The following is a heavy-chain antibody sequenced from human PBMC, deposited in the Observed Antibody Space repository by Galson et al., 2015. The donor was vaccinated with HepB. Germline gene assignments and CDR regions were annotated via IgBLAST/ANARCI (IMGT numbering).Heavy chain of an antibody. CDR2: IYWDDDK. CDR1: GFSLRTSGVG. D-gene: IGHD5-18*01. Sequence: PALVNPTQTLTLTCTFSGFSLRTSGVGVGWIRQPPGKALEWLALIYWDDDKRYSPSLKSRLTITKDTSKNQVVLTMTNMDPVDADTYYCAHGPEVDTAMVRSKLAEYFQHWGQGTLVTVSS. V-gene: IGHV2-5*02. CDR3: AHGPEVDTAMVRSKLAEYFQH. J-gene: IGHJ1*01.